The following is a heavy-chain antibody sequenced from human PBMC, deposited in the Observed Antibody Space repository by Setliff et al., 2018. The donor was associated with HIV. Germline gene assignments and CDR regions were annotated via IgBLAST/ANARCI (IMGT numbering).Heavy chain of an antibody. Sequence: SETLSLTCTVSGGSMSTYYWSWIRQPPGKGLEWIGYIYTSGSTNYNPSLRSRVTISVDTSKNHFSLRLSSVTAADTAVYYCARLQDSSGYYRYWGQGTLVTVSS. CDR2: IYTSGST. D-gene: IGHD3-22*01. CDR1: GGSMSTYY. V-gene: IGHV4-4*08. J-gene: IGHJ4*02. CDR3: ARLQDSSGYYRY.